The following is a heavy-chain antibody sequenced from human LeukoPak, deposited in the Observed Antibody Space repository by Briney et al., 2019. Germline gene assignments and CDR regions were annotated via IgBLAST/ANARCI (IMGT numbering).Heavy chain of an antibody. J-gene: IGHJ4*02. CDR1: GGSISSSNW. CDR3: ARGIGLLEIDY. Sequence: PSETLSLTCAVSGGSISSSNWWSWVRQPPGKGLEWIGEIYHSGSTNYNPSLKSRVTISVDTSKNQFSLKMTSVSAADTAIYYCARGIGLLEIDYWGQGTLVTVSS. CDR2: IYHSGST. V-gene: IGHV4-4*02. D-gene: IGHD3-10*01.